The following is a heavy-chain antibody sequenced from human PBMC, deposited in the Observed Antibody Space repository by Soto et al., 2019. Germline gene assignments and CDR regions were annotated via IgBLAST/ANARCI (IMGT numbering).Heavy chain of an antibody. CDR2: ISAHNGNT. CDR3: ARDLSYGSCDY. CDR1: GYTFTSYG. V-gene: IGHV1-18*01. J-gene: IGHJ4*02. D-gene: IGHD5-18*01. Sequence: ASVKVSCKASGYTFTSYGISWVRQAPGQGLEWMGWISAHNGNTKYAQKLQGRVTMTTDTSTSTAYMELRSLRSDDTAVYYCARDLSYGSCDYWGQGTLVTVSS.